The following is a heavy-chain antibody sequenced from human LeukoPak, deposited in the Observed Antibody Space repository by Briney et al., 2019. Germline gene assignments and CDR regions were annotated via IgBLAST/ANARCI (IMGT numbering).Heavy chain of an antibody. J-gene: IGHJ4*02. CDR3: ARESGHVLRFLEWQT. D-gene: IGHD3-3*01. Sequence: ASVKVSCKASGYTFTSYYMHWVRQAPGQGLEWMGWINPNSGGTNYAQKFQGRVTMTRDTSISTAYMELSRLRSDDTAVYYCARESGHVLRFLEWQTGGQGTLVTVSS. V-gene: IGHV1-2*02. CDR2: INPNSGGT. CDR1: GYTFTSYY.